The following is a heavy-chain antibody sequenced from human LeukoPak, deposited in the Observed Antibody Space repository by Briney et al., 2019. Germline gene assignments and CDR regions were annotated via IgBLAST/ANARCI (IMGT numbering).Heavy chain of an antibody. D-gene: IGHD2-15*01. CDR2: ISSSSSYI. Sequence: PGGSLRLSCAASGFTFSSYSMNWVRQAPGKGLEWVSSISSSSSYIYYADSVKGRFTISRDSAKNSLYLQMNSLRAEDTAVYYCAREGGYCYGDSCRYFDYWGQGTLVTVSS. CDR3: AREGGYCYGDSCRYFDY. J-gene: IGHJ4*02. V-gene: IGHV3-21*01. CDR1: GFTFSSYS.